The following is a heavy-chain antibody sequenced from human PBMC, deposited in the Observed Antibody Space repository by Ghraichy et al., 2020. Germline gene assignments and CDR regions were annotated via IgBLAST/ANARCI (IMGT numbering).Heavy chain of an antibody. Sequence: GALNISCAASGFTFSSYSMNWVRQAPGKGLEWVSSISSSSSYIYYADSVKGRFTISRDNAKNSLYLQMNSLRAEDTAVYYCARGIGGSGWFDYWGQGTLVTVSS. D-gene: IGHD6-19*01. CDR1: GFTFSSYS. V-gene: IGHV3-21*01. CDR2: ISSSSSYI. CDR3: ARGIGGSGWFDY. J-gene: IGHJ4*02.